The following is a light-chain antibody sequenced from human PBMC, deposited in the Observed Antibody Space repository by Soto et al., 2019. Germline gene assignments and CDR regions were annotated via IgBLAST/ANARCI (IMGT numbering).Light chain of an antibody. V-gene: IGKV2-28*01. Sequence: IVLTQSPLSLPVTPGEPASISCRSSESLLQSNGNHYLDWYLQKPGQSPQVLIYLGSNRASGVPDRFSSSGSGTDFTLKISRVEAEDVGVYYCMQALHPPWTFGQGTKVELK. CDR2: LGS. J-gene: IGKJ1*01. CDR1: ESLLQSNGNHY. CDR3: MQALHPPWT.